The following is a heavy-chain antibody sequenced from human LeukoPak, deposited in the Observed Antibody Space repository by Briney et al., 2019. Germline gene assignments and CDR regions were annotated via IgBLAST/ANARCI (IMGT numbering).Heavy chain of an antibody. V-gene: IGHV3-30*18. Sequence: GGSLRLSCAASGFTFSSYGMHWVRQAPGKGLEWVAVISYDGSNKYYADSVKGRFTISRDNSKNTLYLQMNSLRAEDTAVYCCAKDRYSSSSSSYYYYGMDVWGQGTTVTVSS. CDR2: ISYDGSNK. CDR1: GFTFSSYG. J-gene: IGHJ6*02. CDR3: AKDRYSSSSSSYYYYGMDV. D-gene: IGHD6-6*01.